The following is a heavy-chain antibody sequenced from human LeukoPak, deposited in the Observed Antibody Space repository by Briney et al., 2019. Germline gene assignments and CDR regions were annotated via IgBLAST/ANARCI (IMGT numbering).Heavy chain of an antibody. J-gene: IGHJ4*02. V-gene: IGHV3-7*01. D-gene: IGHD2/OR15-2a*01. CDR3: AGGAGFLIDY. CDR2: IKKDGSEK. Sequence: GGSLRLSCAASGFTFSNYWMNWVRQAPGKGPEWVAIIKKDGSEKYYVDSVKGRFTISRDNAKNSLYLQMNRLRADDTVVCFCAGGAGFLIDYWGQGALVTVSS. CDR1: GFTFSNYW.